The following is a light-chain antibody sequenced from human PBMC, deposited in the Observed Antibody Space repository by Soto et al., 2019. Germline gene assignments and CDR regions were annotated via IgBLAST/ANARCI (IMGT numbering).Light chain of an antibody. V-gene: IGLV4-69*01. CDR3: QTWGTGIRV. CDR1: SGHSNYA. Sequence: QSVLTQSPSASASLGASVKLTCTLSSGHSNYAIAWHQQQPEKGPRYLMNLNSDGSHSKGDGSPDRFSGSSSGAERYLTISSLQSEDEADYYCQTWGTGIRVFGGGTKLTVL. CDR2: LNSDGSH. J-gene: IGLJ3*02.